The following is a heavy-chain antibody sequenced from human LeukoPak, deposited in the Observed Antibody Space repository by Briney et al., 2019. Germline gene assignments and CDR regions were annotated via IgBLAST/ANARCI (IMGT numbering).Heavy chain of an antibody. Sequence: GASVKVSCKASGYTFTGYDINWVRQATGQGLEWMGWMNPNSGNTGYAQKFQGRVTMTRNTSISTAYMELSSLRSEDTAVYYCARIPKYSSGWYLFSNHWFDPGAREPWSPSPQ. V-gene: IGHV1-8*01. CDR2: MNPNSGNT. CDR1: GYTFTGYD. D-gene: IGHD6-19*01. J-gene: IGHJ5*02. CDR3: ARIPKYSSGWYLFSNHWFDP.